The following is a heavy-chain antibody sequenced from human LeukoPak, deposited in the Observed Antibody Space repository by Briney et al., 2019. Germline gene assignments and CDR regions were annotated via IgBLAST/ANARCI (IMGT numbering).Heavy chain of an antibody. Sequence: SETLSLTCTVSGGSISSYYWSWIRQPAGKGLEWIGRIYTSGSTNYNPSLKSRVTMSVDTSKNQFSLKLSSVTAADTAVYYCARAYYDSSGCYYEGSAFDIWGQGTMVTVSS. J-gene: IGHJ3*02. CDR3: ARAYYDSSGCYYEGSAFDI. V-gene: IGHV4-4*07. CDR1: GGSISSYY. CDR2: IYTSGST. D-gene: IGHD3-22*01.